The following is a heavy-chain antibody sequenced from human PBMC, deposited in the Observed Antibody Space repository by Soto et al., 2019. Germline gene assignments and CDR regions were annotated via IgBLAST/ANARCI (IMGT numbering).Heavy chain of an antibody. D-gene: IGHD3-3*01. V-gene: IGHV4-59*01. CDR2: IYYSGST. CDR1: GGSISSYY. CDR3: ARGVDYDFWSGYSAWFDP. J-gene: IGHJ5*02. Sequence: QVQLQESGPGLVKPSETLSLTCTVSGGSISSYYWSWIRQPPGKGLEWIGYIYYSGSTNYNPSLKSRFTISVDTSKNQFSLKLSSVTAADTAVYYCARGVDYDFWSGYSAWFDPWGQGTLVTVSS.